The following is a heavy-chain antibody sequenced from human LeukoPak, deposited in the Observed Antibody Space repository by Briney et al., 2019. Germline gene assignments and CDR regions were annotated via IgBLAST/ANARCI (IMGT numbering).Heavy chain of an antibody. CDR1: GYTFTSYG. CDR2: ISAYNGNT. D-gene: IGHD3-22*01. J-gene: IGHJ5*02. CDR3: ARDHTTGYYDSSGYYDP. Sequence: ASVKVSCKASGYTFTSYGISWVRQAPGQGLEWMGWISAYNGNTNYAQKLQGRVTTTTDTSTSTAYMELRSLRSDDTAVYYCARDHTTGYYDSSGYYDPWGQGTLVTVSS. V-gene: IGHV1-18*01.